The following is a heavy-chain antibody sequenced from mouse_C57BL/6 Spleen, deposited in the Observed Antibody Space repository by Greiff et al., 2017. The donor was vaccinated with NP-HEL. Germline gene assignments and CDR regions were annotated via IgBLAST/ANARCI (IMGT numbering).Heavy chain of an antibody. J-gene: IGHJ4*01. Sequence: EVNVVESGEGLVKPGGSLKLSCAASGFTFSSYAMSWVRQTPEKRLEWVAYISSGGDYIYYADTVKGRFTISRDNARNTLYLQMSSLKSEDTAMYYCTRDPSYYGSSYGYYYAMDYWGQGTSVTVSS. V-gene: IGHV5-9-1*02. D-gene: IGHD1-1*01. CDR1: GFTFSSYA. CDR3: TRDPSYYGSSYGYYYAMDY. CDR2: ISSGGDYI.